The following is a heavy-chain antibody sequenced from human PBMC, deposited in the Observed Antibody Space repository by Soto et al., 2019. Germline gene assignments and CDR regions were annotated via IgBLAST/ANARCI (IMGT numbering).Heavy chain of an antibody. Sequence: QVQLVQSGAEVKKPGSSVKVSCKASGGTFSSYAISWVRQAPGQGLEWMGGIIPIFGTANYAQKFQGRVTITADESTSTAYMELISLRSEDTAVYYCARPGACSGGSCYSNDYYYDGMDVWGQGPTVTVSS. CDR2: IIPIFGTA. V-gene: IGHV1-69*01. CDR3: ARPGACSGGSCYSNDYYYDGMDV. J-gene: IGHJ6*02. D-gene: IGHD2-15*01. CDR1: GGTFSSYA.